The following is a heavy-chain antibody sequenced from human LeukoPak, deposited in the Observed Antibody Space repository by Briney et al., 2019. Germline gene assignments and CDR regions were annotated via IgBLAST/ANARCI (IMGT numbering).Heavy chain of an antibody. D-gene: IGHD2-2*01. V-gene: IGHV3-23*01. J-gene: IGHJ4*02. CDR3: AKDLTAATQIFDY. Sequence: GGSLRLSCAASGLTFSSYAMSWVRQAPGKGLEWVSAISGSGGSTYYADSVKGRFTISRDNSQNTLYLQMNSLRAEDTAVYYCAKDLTAATQIFDYWGQGTLVTVSS. CDR1: GLTFSSYA. CDR2: ISGSGGST.